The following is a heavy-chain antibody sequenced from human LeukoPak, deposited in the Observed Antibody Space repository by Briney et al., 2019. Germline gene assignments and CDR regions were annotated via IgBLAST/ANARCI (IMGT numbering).Heavy chain of an antibody. V-gene: IGHV1-24*01. D-gene: IGHD6-13*01. CDR2: FGAEDSET. CDR3: ATTSSSYNY. J-gene: IGHJ4*02. Sequence: ASLKVSCKVSVYTLTQLSIHSMRQSPGNGLEWMGSFGAEDSETIYVQKCQGRVTMTEDTSTDTAYMEVSSVKSEDKAVYYCATTSSSYNYWGQGTLVTVSS. CDR1: VYTLTQLS.